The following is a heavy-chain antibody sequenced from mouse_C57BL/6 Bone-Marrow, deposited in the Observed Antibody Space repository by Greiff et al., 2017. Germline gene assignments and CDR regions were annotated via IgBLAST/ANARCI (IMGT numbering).Heavy chain of an antibody. D-gene: IGHD1-1*02. V-gene: IGHV5-6*01. Sequence: EVKVVESGGDLVKPGGSLKLSCAASGFTFSSYGMSWVRQTPDKRLEWVATISSGGSYTYYPDSVKGRFTISRDNAKNTLYLQMSSLKSEDTAMYYCARHADYPNRYLDYWGQGTTLT. CDR2: ISSGGSYT. J-gene: IGHJ2*01. CDR1: GFTFSSYG. CDR3: ARHADYPNRYLDY.